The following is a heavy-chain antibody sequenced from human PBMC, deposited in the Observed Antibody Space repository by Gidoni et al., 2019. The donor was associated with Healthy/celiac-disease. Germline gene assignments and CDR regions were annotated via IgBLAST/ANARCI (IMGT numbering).Heavy chain of an antibody. CDR3: ARDYGDYVHAFDI. CDR1: GGSISSGSYY. J-gene: IGHJ3*02. V-gene: IGHV4-61*02. CDR2: IYTSGST. D-gene: IGHD4-17*01. Sequence: QVQLQESGPGLVKPSQTLSLTCTVSGGSISSGSYYWSWIRPPAGKGLEWIGRIYTSGSTNYNPSLKSRVTMSVDTSKNQFSLKLSSVTAADTAVYYCARDYGDYVHAFDIWGQGTMVTVSS.